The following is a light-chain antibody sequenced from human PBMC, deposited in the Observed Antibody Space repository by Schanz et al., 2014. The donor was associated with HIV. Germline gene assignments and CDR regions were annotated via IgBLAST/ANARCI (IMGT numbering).Light chain of an antibody. J-gene: IGLJ3*02. CDR1: SGSIVNSF. V-gene: IGLV6-57*04. Sequence: NFMLIQPHSVSESPGKDIIISCTRTSGSIVNSFVQWFHQRPGSAPTTLIYEGLHRPSGVSGRFSGSVDSSSNSASLTISGLQPEDEGDYYCQSSDDDDPGLFGGGTKLTVL. CDR2: EGL. CDR3: QSSDDDDPGL.